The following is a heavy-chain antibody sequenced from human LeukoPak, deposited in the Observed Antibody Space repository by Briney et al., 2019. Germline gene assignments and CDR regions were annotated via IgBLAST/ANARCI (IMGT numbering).Heavy chain of an antibody. CDR1: GVSFSTYY. J-gene: IGHJ4*02. CDR3: ARLWRSSGWYDLMVFDY. CDR2: IYTSGST. Sequence: PSETLSLTCTVSGVSFSTYYWSWVRQPAGKGLEWIGRIYTSGSTNYNPSLKSRVTMSVDTSKNQFSLNLSSVTAADTAMYYCARLWRSSGWYDLMVFDYWGQGTLVTVSS. D-gene: IGHD6-19*01. V-gene: IGHV4-4*07.